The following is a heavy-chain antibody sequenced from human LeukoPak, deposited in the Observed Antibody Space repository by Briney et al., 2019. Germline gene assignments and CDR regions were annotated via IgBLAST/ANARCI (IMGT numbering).Heavy chain of an antibody. J-gene: IGHJ4*02. V-gene: IGHV3-33*01. CDR2: IWYDGSNK. CDR3: ARGSGSFSGGFDY. CDR1: GLTFSSYG. D-gene: IGHD1-26*01. Sequence: PGGSLRLSCAASGLTFSSYGMHWARQAPGKGLEWVAVIWYDGSNKYYADSVKGRFTISRDNSKNTLYLQMNSLRAEDTAVYYCARGSGSFSGGFDYWGQGTLVTVSS.